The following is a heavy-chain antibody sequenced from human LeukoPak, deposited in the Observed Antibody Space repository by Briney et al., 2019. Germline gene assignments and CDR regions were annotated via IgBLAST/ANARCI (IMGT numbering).Heavy chain of an antibody. CDR1: GGSISSSSYY. V-gene: IGHV4-39*01. D-gene: IGHD4-23*01. J-gene: IGHJ4*02. CDR2: IYYSGSS. Sequence: PSETLSLTCTVSGGSISSSSYYWGWIRQPPGRGLEWIGSIYYSGSSYYNPSLKSRVTISVDTSKNQFSLKLSAVTAADTAVYYCARYVSYGCNQYYFDYWGQGTLVTVSS. CDR3: ARYVSYGCNQYYFDY.